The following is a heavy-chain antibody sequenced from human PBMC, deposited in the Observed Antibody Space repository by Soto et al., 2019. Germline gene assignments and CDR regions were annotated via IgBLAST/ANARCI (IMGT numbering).Heavy chain of an antibody. CDR3: AKVRFGRGILSNTMDV. CDR1: GFTFTSSG. CDR2: ISYDGGNK. V-gene: IGHV3-30*18. D-gene: IGHD3-16*01. Sequence: QVQLVESGGGVVQPGRSLRLSCAGSGFTFTSSGMHWVRQAPGKGLEWVAVISYDGGNKYYGDSVRGRFTISRDNSNNTVYLEMKSMRVEDSAVYYCAKVRFGRGILSNTMDVWGQGTTGTVSS. J-gene: IGHJ6*02.